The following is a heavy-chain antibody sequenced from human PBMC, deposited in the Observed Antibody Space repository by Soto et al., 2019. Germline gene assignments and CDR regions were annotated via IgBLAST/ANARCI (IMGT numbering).Heavy chain of an antibody. CDR3: ASAAVTGTAGFVF. Sequence: GASVKVSCKASGYTFSGFYMHWVRQAPGPGLVWMGWINPNSGGTKSAEKFQGRVTITRDTSISTAYMELSRLTSDDTAVYYCASAAVTGTAGFVFWGQVIQVTVSS. CDR1: GYTFSGFY. CDR2: INPNSGGT. D-gene: IGHD6-19*01. V-gene: IGHV1-2*02. J-gene: IGHJ4*02.